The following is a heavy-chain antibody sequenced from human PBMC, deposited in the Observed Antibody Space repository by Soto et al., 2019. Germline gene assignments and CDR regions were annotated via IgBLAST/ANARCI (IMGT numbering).Heavy chain of an antibody. CDR1: GFTFNSYA. CDR2: ISSYGADT. CDR3: VKEGYMHSDWYGQFDY. V-gene: IGHV3-64D*06. J-gene: IGHJ4*02. D-gene: IGHD6-19*01. Sequence: GGSLRLSCSASGFTFNSYAMHWVRQAPGKGLEFVSAISSYGADTYYADSVKGRFAISRDNSKNTLYLQMSSLRAEDTALYYCVKEGYMHSDWYGQFDYWGQGALVTVS.